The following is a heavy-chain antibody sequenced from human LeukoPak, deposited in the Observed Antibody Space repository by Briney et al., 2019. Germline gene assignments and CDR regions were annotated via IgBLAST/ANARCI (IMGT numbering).Heavy chain of an antibody. V-gene: IGHV3-23*01. CDR3: ARVGYSGYDYDY. CDR2: ISGSGDST. J-gene: IGHJ4*02. CDR1: GFTFSSYA. Sequence: GGSLRLSCSASGFTFSSYAMSWVRQAPGKGLEWVSVISGSGDSTYYADSVEGRCTISRDNSKDALYLQMNSLRAEDTAVYYCARVGYSGYDYDYWGQGTLVTVSS. D-gene: IGHD5-12*01.